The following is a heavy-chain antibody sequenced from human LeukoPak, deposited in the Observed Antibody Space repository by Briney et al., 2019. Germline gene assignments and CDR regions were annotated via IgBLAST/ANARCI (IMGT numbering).Heavy chain of an antibody. D-gene: IGHD2-15*01. J-gene: IGHJ5*02. CDR1: GFTFSNHG. CDR2: ISGRGGNT. V-gene: IGHV3-23*01. CDR3: AKSKEDCCGSFDP. Sequence: GGSLRLSCAASGFTFSNHGMNWVRQTPGKGLEWVSAISGRGGNTYYTDSVRGRFTISRDNSKHTLYLQMNSLRAEDTAVYYCAKSKEDCCGSFDPWGQGTLVTVSS.